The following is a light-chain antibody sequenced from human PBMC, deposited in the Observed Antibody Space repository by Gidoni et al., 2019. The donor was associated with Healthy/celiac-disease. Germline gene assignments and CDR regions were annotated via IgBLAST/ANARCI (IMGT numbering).Light chain of an antibody. J-gene: IGKJ2*01. CDR3: QQYNSYLYT. Sequence: DIQMTQSPSTLSASVGDRVTITCRPSQSISSWLAWYQQKPGKAPKLLIYKASSLESGFPSRFSGSGSGTEFTLTISSLQPDDFATYYCQQYNSYLYTFGQGTKLEIK. CDR1: QSISSW. CDR2: KAS. V-gene: IGKV1-5*03.